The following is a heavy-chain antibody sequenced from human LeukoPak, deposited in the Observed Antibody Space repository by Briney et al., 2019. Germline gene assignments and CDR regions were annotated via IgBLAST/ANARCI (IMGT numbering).Heavy chain of an antibody. J-gene: IGHJ5*02. V-gene: IGHV4-38-2*02. CDR3: ARDYGSASYYRWFDP. Sequence: SETLSLTCTVSGYSISSGYYWGWIRQPPGEGLDWIGSIYHSGSTYYNPSLKSRVTISVDTSKNQFSLKLSSVTAADTAVYYCARDYGSASYYRWFDPWGQGTLVTVSS. CDR2: IYHSGST. CDR1: GYSISSGYY. D-gene: IGHD3-10*01.